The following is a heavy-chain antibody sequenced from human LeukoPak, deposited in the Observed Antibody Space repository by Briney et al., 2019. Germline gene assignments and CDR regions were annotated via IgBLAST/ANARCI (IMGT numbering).Heavy chain of an antibody. CDR1: RYSFSSHW. CDR3: ARPLLGYCSSASCYTFDP. CDR2: IYPGDSDT. Sequence: LGESLKISCKGSRYSFSSHWIGWVRQMPGKGLEWMGIIYPGDSDTKYSPSFQGQVTISADKSVSTAYLQWSSLKASDTAMYYCARPLLGYCSSASCYTFDPWGQGTLVTVSS. V-gene: IGHV5-51*01. J-gene: IGHJ5*02. D-gene: IGHD2-2*02.